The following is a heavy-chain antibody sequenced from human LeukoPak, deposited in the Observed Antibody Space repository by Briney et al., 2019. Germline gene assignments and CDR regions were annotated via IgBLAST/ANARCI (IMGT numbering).Heavy chain of an antibody. D-gene: IGHD4-23*01. CDR1: GFSINTNGMG. Sequence: ESGPTLVNPTQTLTLTCTFSGFSINTNGMGVGWILQPPGKALEWLALIYWDGDKRYSPSLKTRLTITKDTSKNQVVLTMTNMDPVDTATYYCAHSRGGKETGYFDYWGQGTLVTVSS. J-gene: IGHJ4*02. CDR2: IYWDGDK. CDR3: AHSRGGKETGYFDY. V-gene: IGHV2-5*02.